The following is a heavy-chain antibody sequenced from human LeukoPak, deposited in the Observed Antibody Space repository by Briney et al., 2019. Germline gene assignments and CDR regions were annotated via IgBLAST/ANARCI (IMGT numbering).Heavy chain of an antibody. CDR3: ASGKVVVTAIPLYNWFDP. Sequence: PSETLSLTCTVSGYSISSGYYRGWIRQPPGKGLEWIGSIYHSGSTYYNPSLKSRVTISVDTSKNQFSLKLSSVTAADTAVYYCASGKVVVTAIPLYNWFDPWGQGTLVTVSS. CDR1: GYSISSGYY. J-gene: IGHJ5*02. D-gene: IGHD2-21*02. V-gene: IGHV4-38-2*02. CDR2: IYHSGST.